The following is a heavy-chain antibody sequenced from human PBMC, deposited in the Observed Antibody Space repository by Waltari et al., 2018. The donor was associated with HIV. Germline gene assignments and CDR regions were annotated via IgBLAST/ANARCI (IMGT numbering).Heavy chain of an antibody. D-gene: IGHD3-10*01. CDR1: GFSVSDIY. Sequence: EVQLVESGGGLVQPGGSLRLSCAASGFSVSDIYTSWVRLAPGKGLQWVSVLYTEDRTQYRDAVKVRFTIFRDDSKNTRYLQMNSLRVDDTAIYYCARMKRSYGSGQSRYFYFGMDVWGQGTTVIISS. CDR3: ARMKRSYGSGQSRYFYFGMDV. V-gene: IGHV3-53*01. CDR2: LYTEDRT. J-gene: IGHJ6*02.